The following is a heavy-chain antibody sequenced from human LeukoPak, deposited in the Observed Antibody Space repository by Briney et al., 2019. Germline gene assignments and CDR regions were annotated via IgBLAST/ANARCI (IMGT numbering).Heavy chain of an antibody. CDR2: ISWNNGSI. Sequence: GGSLRLSCAASGFTFDDYAMHWDRQAPGKGLEWVSGISWNNGSIGYADSVKGRFTISRDNAKNSLYLQMNSLRAEDTAVYYCARAGPEADQAAFDIWGQGTMVTVSS. V-gene: IGHV3-9*01. J-gene: IGHJ3*02. D-gene: IGHD1-14*01. CDR1: GFTFDDYA. CDR3: ARAGPEADQAAFDI.